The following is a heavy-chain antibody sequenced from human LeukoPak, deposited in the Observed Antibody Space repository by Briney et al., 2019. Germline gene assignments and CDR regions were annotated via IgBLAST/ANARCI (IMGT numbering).Heavy chain of an antibody. CDR1: GGTFSSYA. Sequence: ASVKVSCKASGGTFSSYAISWVRQAPGQGLEWMGWINPNSGGTNYAQKFQGRVTMTRDTSISTAYMELSRLRSDDTAVYYCARGGSSSWYGGNWFDPWGQGTLVTVSS. CDR3: ARGGSSSWYGGNWFDP. CDR2: INPNSGGT. J-gene: IGHJ5*02. V-gene: IGHV1-2*02. D-gene: IGHD6-13*01.